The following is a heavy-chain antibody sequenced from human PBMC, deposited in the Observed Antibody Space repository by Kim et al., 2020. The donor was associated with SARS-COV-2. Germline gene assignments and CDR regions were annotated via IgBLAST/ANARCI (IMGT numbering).Heavy chain of an antibody. CDR1: GGSFSGYY. Sequence: ETLSLTCAVYGGSFSGYYWSWIRQPPGKGLEWIGEINHSGSTNYNPSLKSRVTISVDTSKNQFSLKLSSVTAADTAVYYCARGNPVTTFYYYYGMDVWGQGTTVTVSS. J-gene: IGHJ6*02. V-gene: IGHV4-34*01. D-gene: IGHD4-4*01. CDR3: ARGNPVTTFYYYYGMDV. CDR2: INHSGST.